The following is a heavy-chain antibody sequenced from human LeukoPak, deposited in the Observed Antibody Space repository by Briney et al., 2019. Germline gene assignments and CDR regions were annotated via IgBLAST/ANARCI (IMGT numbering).Heavy chain of an antibody. CDR2: ISGSGGST. Sequence: TSETLSLTCAVYGGSFSGYYWSWVRQAPGKGLEWVSAISGSGGSTYYADSVKGRFTISRDNSKNTLYLQMNSLRAEDTAVYYCAKEDDFWSGYLTYYYYYGMDVWGQGTTVTVSS. J-gene: IGHJ6*02. D-gene: IGHD3-3*01. CDR3: AKEDDFWSGYLTYYYYYGMDV. V-gene: IGHV3-23*01. CDR1: GGSFSGYY.